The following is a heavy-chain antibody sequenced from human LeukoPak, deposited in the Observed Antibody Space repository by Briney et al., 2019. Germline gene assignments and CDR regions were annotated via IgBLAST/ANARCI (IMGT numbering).Heavy chain of an antibody. V-gene: IGHV3-74*01. D-gene: IGHD2-2*01. CDR2: INSDGSST. CDR1: GFTFSSYW. CDR3: AREAVVVPANWFDP. J-gene: IGHJ5*02. Sequence: PGGSLRLSCAASGFTFSSYWMHWVRQAPGKGLVWVSRINSDGSSTSYADSVKGRFTISRDNAKNTLYLQMNRLRAEDTAVYYCAREAVVVPANWFDPWGRGTLVTVSS.